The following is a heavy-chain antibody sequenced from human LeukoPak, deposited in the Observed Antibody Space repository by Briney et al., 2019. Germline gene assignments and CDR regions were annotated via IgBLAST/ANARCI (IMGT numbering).Heavy chain of an antibody. CDR1: GFTFSSHG. Sequence: GGSLRLSCAASGFTFSSHGMSWVRQAPGKGLEWVSTISGSGDYTYYADSVKGRFTISRDNSKKSLYLQVNSLRAEDTAVYYCARAAPTRTLIGSGADYWGQGTLVTVSS. CDR3: ARAAPTRTLIGSGADY. D-gene: IGHD3-22*01. V-gene: IGHV3-23*01. CDR2: ISGSGDYT. J-gene: IGHJ4*02.